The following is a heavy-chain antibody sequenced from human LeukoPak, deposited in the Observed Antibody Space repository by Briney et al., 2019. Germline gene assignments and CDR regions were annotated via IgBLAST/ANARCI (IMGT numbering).Heavy chain of an antibody. D-gene: IGHD6-19*01. CDR3: ARFGSGWGFDY. CDR1: VGTFSSYA. V-gene: IGHV1-69*05. Sequence: SVKVSCKASVGTFSSYAISWVRQAPGQGLEWMGRIIPIFGTANYAQKFQGRVTITTDESASTAYMELRSLRSDDTAVYYCARFGSGWGFDYWGQGTLVTVSS. J-gene: IGHJ4*02. CDR2: IIPIFGTA.